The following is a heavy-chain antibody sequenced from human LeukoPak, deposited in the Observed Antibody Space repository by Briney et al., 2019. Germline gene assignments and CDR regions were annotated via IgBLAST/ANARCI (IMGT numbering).Heavy chain of an antibody. D-gene: IGHD4-11*01. CDR1: GFIFTNYA. V-gene: IGHV3-23*01. J-gene: IGHJ5*02. CDR2: ISQGGETH. Sequence: GGSLRLSRAASGFIFTNYAMSWVRQAPGKGLEWVSTISQGGETHYYADSVKGRFTISRDNSKNTLYLQISSLSAEDTAVYYCAKLVIPSHSKYFDPWGQGTLVTVSS. CDR3: AKLVIPSHSKYFDP.